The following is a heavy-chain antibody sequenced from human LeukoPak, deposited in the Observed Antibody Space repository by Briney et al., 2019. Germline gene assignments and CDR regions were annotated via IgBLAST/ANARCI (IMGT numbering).Heavy chain of an antibody. Sequence: GGSLRLSCAASGFTVSNNYMSWVRQAPGKGLEWVSLMYSDINTYYADSVKGRFTISGDISENTLYLQMNSLRADDTAVYYCARGVLGLKPLDYWGQGTLVTVSS. D-gene: IGHD1-26*01. V-gene: IGHV3-53*01. CDR2: MYSDINT. CDR3: ARGVLGLKPLDY. CDR1: GFTVSNNY. J-gene: IGHJ4*02.